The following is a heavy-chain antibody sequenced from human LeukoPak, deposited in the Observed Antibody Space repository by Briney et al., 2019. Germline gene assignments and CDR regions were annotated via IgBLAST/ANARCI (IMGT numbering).Heavy chain of an antibody. Sequence: ASVKVSCKASGYTFTSYGISWVRQAPGQGLEWMGWISAYNGNTNYAQKLQGRVTVTTDTSTSTAYMELRSLRSDDTAVYYCARRIEVDILTGYSNGLVSFDIWGQGTMVTVSS. CDR1: GYTFTSYG. D-gene: IGHD3-9*01. CDR3: ARRIEVDILTGYSNGLVSFDI. V-gene: IGHV1-18*04. CDR2: ISAYNGNT. J-gene: IGHJ3*02.